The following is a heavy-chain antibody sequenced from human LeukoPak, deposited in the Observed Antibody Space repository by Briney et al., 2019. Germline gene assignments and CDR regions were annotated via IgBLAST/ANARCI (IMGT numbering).Heavy chain of an antibody. CDR3: GRRTYYDTLTGYTYWYFDL. CDR1: GGSISSYY. J-gene: IGHJ2*01. CDR2: TSYSGST. V-gene: IGHV4-59*01. D-gene: IGHD3-9*01. Sequence: SETLSLTCSVSGGSISSYYWSWIRQPPGKRLEWIGYTSYSGSTDYNPSLKSRVTMSVDTSKNQFSLKLSSVTAADTAVYYCGRRTYYDTLTGYTYWYFDLWGRGTLVTVSS.